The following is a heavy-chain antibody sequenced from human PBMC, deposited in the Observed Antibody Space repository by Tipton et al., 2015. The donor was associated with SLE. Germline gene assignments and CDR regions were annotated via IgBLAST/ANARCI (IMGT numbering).Heavy chain of an antibody. D-gene: IGHD3-22*01. V-gene: IGHV3-23*01. Sequence: SLRLFCAASGFTFSSYAMSWVRQAPGKGLEWVSAISGSGGSTYYADSVKGRFTISRDNSKNTLYLQMNSLRAEDTAVYYCAKYDSSGYYGILFDYWGQGTLVTVSS. CDR2: ISGSGGST. CDR1: GFTFSSYA. J-gene: IGHJ4*02. CDR3: AKYDSSGYYGILFDY.